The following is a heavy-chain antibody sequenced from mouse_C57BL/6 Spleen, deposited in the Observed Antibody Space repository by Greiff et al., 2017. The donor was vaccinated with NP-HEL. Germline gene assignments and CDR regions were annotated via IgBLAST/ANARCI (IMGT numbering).Heavy chain of an antibody. CDR3: ARSRGLRRENWFAY. CDR1: GYTFTSYW. J-gene: IGHJ3*01. D-gene: IGHD2-4*01. CDR2: IDPSDSDT. V-gene: IGHV1-52*01. Sequence: QVQLQQPGAELVRPGSSVKLSCKASGYTFTSYWMHWVKQRPIQGLEWIGNIDPSDSDTHYNQKFKDKATLTVDKSSSTAYMQLSSLTSEDSAVYYCARSRGLRRENWFAYWGQGTLVTVSA.